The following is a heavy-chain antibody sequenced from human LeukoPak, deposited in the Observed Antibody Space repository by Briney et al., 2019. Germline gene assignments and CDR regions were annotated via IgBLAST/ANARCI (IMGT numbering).Heavy chain of an antibody. V-gene: IGHV3-74*01. CDR2: INSDGSST. CDR3: ARDFIRGYSYGYDY. Sequence: GGSLRLSCAAPGFTFSSYWMHWVRQAPGKGLVWVSRINSDGSSTSYADSVKGQFTISRDNAKNTLYLQMNSLRAEDTAVYYCARDFIRGYSYGYDYWGQGTLVTVSS. CDR1: GFTFSSYW. D-gene: IGHD5-18*01. J-gene: IGHJ4*02.